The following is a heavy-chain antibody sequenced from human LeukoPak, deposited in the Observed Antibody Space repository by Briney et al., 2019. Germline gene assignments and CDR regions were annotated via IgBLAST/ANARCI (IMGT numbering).Heavy chain of an antibody. CDR3: ARDRPYCSSTSCYFDY. D-gene: IGHD2-2*01. CDR2: ISSSSSYI. V-gene: IGHV3-21*01. Sequence: GGSLRLSCAASGFTVSSNYMSWVRQAPGKGLEWVSSISSSSSYIYYADSVKGRFTISRDNAKNSLYLQMNSLRAEDTAVYYCARDRPYCSSTSCYFDYWGQGTLVTVSS. J-gene: IGHJ4*02. CDR1: GFTVSSNY.